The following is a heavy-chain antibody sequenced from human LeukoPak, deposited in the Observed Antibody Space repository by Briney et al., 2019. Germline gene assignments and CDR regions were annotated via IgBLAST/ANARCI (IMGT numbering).Heavy chain of an antibody. Sequence: PSETLSLTCTVSGGSISSYYWSWIRQPPGKGLEWIGYIYYSGSTNYNPSLKSRVTISVDTSKNQFSLKLSSVTAADTAVYYCARVLGRWEQPRRVAFDIWGQGTMVTVSS. CDR1: GGSISSYY. CDR3: ARVLGRWEQPRRVAFDI. J-gene: IGHJ3*02. D-gene: IGHD1-26*01. CDR2: IYYSGST. V-gene: IGHV4-59*01.